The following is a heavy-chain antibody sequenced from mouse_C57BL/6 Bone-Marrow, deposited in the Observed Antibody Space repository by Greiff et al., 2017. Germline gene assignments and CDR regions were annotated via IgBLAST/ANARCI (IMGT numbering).Heavy chain of an antibody. J-gene: IGHJ3*01. D-gene: IGHD2-4*01. Sequence: QVQLQQPGAELVMPGASVKLSCKASGYTFTSYWMHWVKQRPGQGLEWIGEIDPSDSYTNYNQKFKGKSTLTVDKSSCTAYMQLSSLTSEDSAVYYGAREGGYDYDENWFAFWGQGTLVTVSA. V-gene: IGHV1-69*01. CDR1: GYTFTSYW. CDR3: AREGGYDYDENWFAF. CDR2: IDPSDSYT.